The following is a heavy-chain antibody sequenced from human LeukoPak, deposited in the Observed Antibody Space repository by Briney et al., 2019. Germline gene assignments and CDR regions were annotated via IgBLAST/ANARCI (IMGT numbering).Heavy chain of an antibody. Sequence: GGSLRLSCAASGFTFSSYEMNWVRQAPGKGLEWVSYISDSGSTKYYADSVKGRFTISRDNAKNSVYLQTKSLRAEDTAVYYCARGGRVLWFGELYNPEPPDYWGQGTLVTVSS. V-gene: IGHV3-48*03. CDR2: ISDSGSTK. CDR1: GFTFSSYE. J-gene: IGHJ4*02. CDR3: ARGGRVLWFGELYNPEPPDY. D-gene: IGHD3-10*01.